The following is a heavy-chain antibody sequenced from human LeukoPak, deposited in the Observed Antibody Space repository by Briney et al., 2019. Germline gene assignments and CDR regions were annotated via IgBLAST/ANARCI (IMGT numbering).Heavy chain of an antibody. CDR2: IFHNGSS. CDR1: GGSISTNHYC. V-gene: IGHV4-39*01. Sequence: PSETLSLTCTVSGGSISTNHYCWGWIRQPPGKGLEWIGSIFHNGSSYYDPSLKSRVTISVDTSKNQFSLKLSSVTAADTAVYYCARVDYGDLYGIDVWGQGTTVTVSS. CDR3: ARVDYGDLYGIDV. J-gene: IGHJ6*02. D-gene: IGHD4-17*01.